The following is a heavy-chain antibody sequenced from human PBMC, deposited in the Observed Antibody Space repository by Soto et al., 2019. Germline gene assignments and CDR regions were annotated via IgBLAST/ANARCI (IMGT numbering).Heavy chain of an antibody. Sequence: LETLSLSCAVYGGSFSGYYWNWIRQPPGKGLEWIGEIDHSGYINYNPCLKSRVTISVDTSKNQCSLRMTSVTAADTAVYYYARVRDWFDPWGQGTLVTVYS. V-gene: IGHV4-34*01. J-gene: IGHJ5*02. CDR3: ARVRDWFDP. CDR2: IDHSGYI. CDR1: GGSFSGYY.